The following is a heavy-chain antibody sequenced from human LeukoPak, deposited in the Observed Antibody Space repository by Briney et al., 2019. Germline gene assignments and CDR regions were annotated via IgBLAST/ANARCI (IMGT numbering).Heavy chain of an antibody. D-gene: IGHD2-15*01. CDR1: GFTFSSYA. CDR2: ISGSGGST. J-gene: IGHJ4*02. CDR3: AKDFCSGGSCYRWYFDY. V-gene: IGHV3-23*01. Sequence: GGSLRLSCAASGFTFSSYAMSWVRQAPGKGLEWVSAISGSGGSTYYADSVKGRFTISRDYSKNTLYLQMNSLRAEDTAVYYCAKDFCSGGSCYRWYFDYWGQGTLVTVSS.